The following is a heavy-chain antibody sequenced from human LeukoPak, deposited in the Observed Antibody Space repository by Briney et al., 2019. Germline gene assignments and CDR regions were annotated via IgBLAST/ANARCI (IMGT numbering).Heavy chain of an antibody. CDR2: ISSVGSTI. Sequence: GGSLRLSCAASGFTFDNYEMHWVRQPPGKGLEWVSYISSVGSTIYYADSVKGRFTLSRDNAKNSLYLQMNSLRAEDTAVYYCARIAWIQLWNSYYYYYYMDVWGKGTTVTVSS. CDR3: ARIAWIQLWNSYYYYYYMDV. D-gene: IGHD5-18*01. V-gene: IGHV3-48*03. CDR1: GFTFDNYE. J-gene: IGHJ6*03.